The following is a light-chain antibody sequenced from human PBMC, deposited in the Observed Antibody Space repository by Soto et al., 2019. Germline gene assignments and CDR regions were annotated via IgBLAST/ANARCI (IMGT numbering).Light chain of an antibody. CDR2: AS. Sequence: EIVLTQSPGTLSLSPGERATLSCRASQSVSDMYLAWYQQKPGQAPRLLIYASNRATGIPDRFSGSGTGTDFTLSISRLVPEDFAVYYCQHYGTSALFGPGTKVDIK. J-gene: IGKJ3*01. CDR1: QSVSDMY. CDR3: QHYGTSAL. V-gene: IGKV3-20*01.